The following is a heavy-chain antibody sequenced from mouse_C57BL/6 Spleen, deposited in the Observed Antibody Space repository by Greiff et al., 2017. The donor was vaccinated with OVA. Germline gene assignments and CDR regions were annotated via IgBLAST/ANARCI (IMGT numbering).Heavy chain of an antibody. CDR3: FPLSTTGEDYAMDY. J-gene: IGHJ4*01. D-gene: IGHD1-1*01. V-gene: IGHV1-15*01. Sequence: PVQQSGAELVRPGASVTLSCKASGYTFTDYEMHWVKPTPVHGLEWVGAIDPDTGGPSYHQKFQGKALLTADKSSSTAYMELRSLPSEDAAVDYCFPLSTTGEDYAMDYWGQGTSVTVSA. CDR1: GYTFTDYE. CDR2: IDPDTGGP.